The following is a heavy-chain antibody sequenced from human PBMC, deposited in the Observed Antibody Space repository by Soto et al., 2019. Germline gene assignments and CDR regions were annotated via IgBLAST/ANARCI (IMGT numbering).Heavy chain of an antibody. D-gene: IGHD1-26*01. CDR3: TRGLLGGAPSYTCHGMAV. V-gene: IGHV3-72*01. J-gene: IGHJ6*01. Sequence: EVQLVESGGGLVQPGGSLRLSCAASGFTFSDHYMDWVRQAPGKGLEWVARSRNRVNSHTTEYAASVKGRFTISRDESKSSLYLQMNSLKIEDTAVYYCTRGLLGGAPSYTCHGMAVLGQGTTVTVSS. CDR2: SRNRVNSHTT. CDR1: GFTFSDHY.